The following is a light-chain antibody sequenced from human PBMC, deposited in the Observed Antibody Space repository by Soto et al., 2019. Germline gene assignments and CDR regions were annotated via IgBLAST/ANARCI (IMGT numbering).Light chain of an antibody. CDR2: GAF. CDR3: QQRNIWPPVT. CDR1: PSVTNY. V-gene: IGKV3-11*01. Sequence: EIVLTQSPATLSLSPGERATLSCRASPSVTNYLAWYQQKPGQPPRLLIYGAFHRAAGIPARFSGSGSGTDFTLTISSLEPEDSAVYYSQQRNIWPPVTFGQGTRLEIK. J-gene: IGKJ5*01.